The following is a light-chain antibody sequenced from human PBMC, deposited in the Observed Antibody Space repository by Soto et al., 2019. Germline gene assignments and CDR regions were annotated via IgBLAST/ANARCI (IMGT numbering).Light chain of an antibody. Sequence: EIVLTQSPATLSLSPGERATLSCRASQSVSSYLAWYQQRRGHAPRLLIYDASSRATGIPARFSGSGSGTDFTLTISSLEPEDFAVYYCQQRSDWPYTFGQGTKLEIK. V-gene: IGKV3-11*01. CDR3: QQRSDWPYT. CDR2: DAS. CDR1: QSVSSY. J-gene: IGKJ2*01.